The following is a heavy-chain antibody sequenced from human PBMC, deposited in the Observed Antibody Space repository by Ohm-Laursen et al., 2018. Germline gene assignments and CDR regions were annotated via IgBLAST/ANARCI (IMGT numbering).Heavy chain of an antibody. CDR1: GFTFGSFS. J-gene: IGHJ4*02. Sequence: SLRLSCAASGFTFGSFSMNWVRQAPGKGLEWVSYISSSSSTIYYADSVRGRFTISRDNSRNTLDLQMNSLRVEDTALYYCARDIDWVAVDYWGQGTLGTVSS. CDR3: ARDIDWVAVDY. CDR2: ISSSSSTI. D-gene: IGHD3-9*01. V-gene: IGHV3-48*01.